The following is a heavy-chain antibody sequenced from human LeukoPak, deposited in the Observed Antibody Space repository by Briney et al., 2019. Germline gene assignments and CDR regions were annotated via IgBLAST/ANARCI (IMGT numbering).Heavy chain of an antibody. V-gene: IGHV4-34*01. CDR1: GGSFSGYY. D-gene: IGHD3-10*01. CDR2: INHSGST. CDR3: ARRRVRGVIITFGFDY. Sequence: KPSETPSLTCAVYGGSFSGYYWSWIRQPPGKGLEWIGEINHSGSTNYNPSLKSRVTISVDTSKNQFSLKLSSVTAADTAVYYCARRRVRGVIITFGFDYWGQGTLVTVSS. J-gene: IGHJ4*02.